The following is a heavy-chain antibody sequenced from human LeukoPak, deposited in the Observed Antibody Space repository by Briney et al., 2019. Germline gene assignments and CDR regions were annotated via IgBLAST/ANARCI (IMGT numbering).Heavy chain of an antibody. V-gene: IGHV4-4*02. D-gene: IGHD6-19*01. CDR1: GGPMSRSTW. Sequence: PSETLSLPCAVSGGPMSRSTWWSWVRQPPGKGLEWIGEIYHSGSTNYNPSLKSRVTISVDKSKNQFSLNLNSVTAADTAVYYCAREGSNGWSLGYWGQGTLVTVSS. CDR3: AREGSNGWSLGY. J-gene: IGHJ4*02. CDR2: IYHSGST.